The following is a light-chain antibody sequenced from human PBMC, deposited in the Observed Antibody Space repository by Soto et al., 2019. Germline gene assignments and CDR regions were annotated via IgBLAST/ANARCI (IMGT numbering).Light chain of an antibody. CDR1: QSAISN. J-gene: IGKJ4*01. CDR3: HQYYQWPLT. Sequence: EIVMTQSPATLSVSPGERVTLSCRASQSAISNLAWYQQKQGQXHRXXVYDASTRATDIPARFSGSGSGTDGTITISSLLSEDGAVYDCHQYYQWPLTFGGGTKVDIK. V-gene: IGKV3-15*01. CDR2: DAS.